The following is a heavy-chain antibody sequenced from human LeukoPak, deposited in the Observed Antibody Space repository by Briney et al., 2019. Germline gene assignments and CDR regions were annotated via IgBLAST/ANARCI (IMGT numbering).Heavy chain of an antibody. CDR1: GFTFSDYF. V-gene: IGHV3-11*04. CDR3: ARAYSGYDYYFDY. Sequence: GGSLRLSCAASGFTFSDYFMSWIRQAPGKGLEWLSYISIRGSTIYYADSVKGRFTISRDNSKNTLYLQMNSLRAEDTAVYYCARAYSGYDYYFDYWGQGTLVTVSS. D-gene: IGHD5-12*01. J-gene: IGHJ4*02. CDR2: ISIRGSTI.